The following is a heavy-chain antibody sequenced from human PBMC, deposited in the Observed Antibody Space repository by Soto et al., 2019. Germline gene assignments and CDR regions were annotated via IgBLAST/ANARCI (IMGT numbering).Heavy chain of an antibody. Sequence: QVQLVESGGGVVQPGRSLRLSCAASGLTFSRYTMHWVRQAPGKGLEWVAVISYDGNNKYYADSVKGRFTISRDNSKNTLSLQMNSRRPEDTAVYYCARFRSERPFDYWGQGTLVTVSS. V-gene: IGHV3-30-3*01. CDR3: ARFRSERPFDY. CDR1: GLTFSRYT. J-gene: IGHJ4*02. CDR2: ISYDGNNK.